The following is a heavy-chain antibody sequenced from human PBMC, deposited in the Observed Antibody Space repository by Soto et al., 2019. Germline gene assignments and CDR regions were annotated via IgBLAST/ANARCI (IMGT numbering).Heavy chain of an antibody. CDR2: VIPIFGTA. Sequence: SVKVSCKASGGTFSSYAISWVRQAPGQGLEWMGGVIPIFGTANYAQKFQGRVTITADESTSTAYMELSSLRSEDTAVYYCAVGGGNNYYYYGMDVWGQGTTVTVSS. D-gene: IGHD4-4*01. V-gene: IGHV1-69*13. CDR3: AVGGGNNYYYYGMDV. J-gene: IGHJ6*02. CDR1: GGTFSSYA.